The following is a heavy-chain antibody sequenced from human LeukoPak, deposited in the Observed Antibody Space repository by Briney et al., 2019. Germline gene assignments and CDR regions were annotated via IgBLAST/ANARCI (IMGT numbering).Heavy chain of an antibody. CDR3: AKGNGADILTGYYVY. CDR2: ISYDGSNK. CDR1: GFTFSSYG. D-gene: IGHD3-9*01. Sequence: PGGSLRLSCAASGFTFSSYGMHWVRQAPGKGLEWVAVISYDGSNKYYADSVKGRFTISRDNSKNTLYLQMNSLRAEDTAVYYCAKGNGADILTGYYVYWGQGTLVTVSS. J-gene: IGHJ4*02. V-gene: IGHV3-30*18.